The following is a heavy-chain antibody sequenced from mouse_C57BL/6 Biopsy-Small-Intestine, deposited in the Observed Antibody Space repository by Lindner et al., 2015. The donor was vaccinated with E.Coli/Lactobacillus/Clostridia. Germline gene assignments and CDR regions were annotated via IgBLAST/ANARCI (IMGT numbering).Heavy chain of an antibody. CDR3: ARWDSSSNQGPVDH. Sequence: VQLQESGAELVKPGASVKLSCTGSGFSIKYYYIHWVKQRTDQGLEWIGRIAPEDGETKFVPKFQGKATITIDTFSNTVYLQLDSLTSEDTAVYYCARWDSSSNQGPVDHWGLGTSVIVSS. J-gene: IGHJ4*01. CDR1: GFSIKYYY. V-gene: IGHV14-2*01. D-gene: IGHD1-1*01. CDR2: IAPEDGET.